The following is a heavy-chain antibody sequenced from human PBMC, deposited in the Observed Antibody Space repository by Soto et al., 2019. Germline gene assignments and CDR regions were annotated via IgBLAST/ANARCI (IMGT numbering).Heavy chain of an antibody. CDR3: ARTVTTGPFFDV. CDR1: GGSISSGGYY. Sequence: SETLSLTCTVSGGSISSGGYYWSWIRQHPGKGLEWIGYIYYSGSTYYNPSLKSRVSISVDRSNNRFSLNLSSVTAADTAVYYCARTVTTGPFFDVRAQRTPVTVSS. J-gene: IGHJ4*02. V-gene: IGHV4-31*03. CDR2: IYYSGST. D-gene: IGHD4-17*01.